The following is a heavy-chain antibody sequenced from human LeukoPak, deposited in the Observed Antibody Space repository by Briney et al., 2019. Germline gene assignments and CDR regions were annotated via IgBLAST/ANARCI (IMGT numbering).Heavy chain of an antibody. CDR2: IRPYSGAT. J-gene: IGHJ4*02. CDR3: ARTLTTATWDY. D-gene: IGHD4-17*01. V-gene: IGHV1-2*02. Sequence: ASVKVSCKASGYTFTEYYLNWMRQAPGQGLEWMGWIRPYSGATHYAQIFQGRVTMTRDTSISTAYMEVSSLRSDDSAVYFCARTLTTATWDYWGQGTLVTVSS. CDR1: GYTFTEYY.